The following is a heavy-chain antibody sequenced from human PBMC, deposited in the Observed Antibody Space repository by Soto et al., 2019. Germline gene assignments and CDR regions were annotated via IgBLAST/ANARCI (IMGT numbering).Heavy chain of an antibody. J-gene: IGHJ2*01. CDR3: ARDPSSSSRGPYLYFDL. Sequence: QVQLVQSGAEVKKPGSSVKVSCKAAGGTFSSYAISWVRQAPGQGLEWMGGIIPIFGTANYAQKFQGRVTITADESTSTAYMELSSLRSEDTAVYYCARDPSSSSRGPYLYFDLWGRATLLTVSS. V-gene: IGHV1-69*12. CDR2: IIPIFGTA. D-gene: IGHD6-13*01. CDR1: GGTFSSYA.